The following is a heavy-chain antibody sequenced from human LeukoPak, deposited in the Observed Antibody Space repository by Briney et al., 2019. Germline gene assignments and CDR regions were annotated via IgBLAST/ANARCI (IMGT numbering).Heavy chain of an antibody. D-gene: IGHD2-15*01. V-gene: IGHV3-7*01. J-gene: IGHJ6*03. Sequence: GGSLRLSCAAAGFTISIYWMNWVRQAPGKGLEWVANIKEDVNEKYYVDFVKGRFTISRDNAKNSLFLEINSLRAEDTAVYYCATMIHTPTESAYYYMDVWGKGTTVTVSS. CDR1: GFTISIYW. CDR3: ATMIHTPTESAYYYMDV. CDR2: IKEDVNEK.